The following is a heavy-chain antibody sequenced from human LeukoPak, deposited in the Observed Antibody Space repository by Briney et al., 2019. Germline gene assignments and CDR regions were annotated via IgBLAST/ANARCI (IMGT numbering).Heavy chain of an antibody. CDR1: GFTFSSYS. Sequence: GGSLRLSCAASGFTFSSYSMNWVRQAPGKGPEWVSCISSSSSYIYNADSVKGRFTISRDNAKNSLYLHMNSLRVEDTAVYYCARAHNWKYGTFDYWGQGTLVTVSS. CDR2: ISSSSSYI. J-gene: IGHJ4*02. V-gene: IGHV3-21*01. D-gene: IGHD1-20*01. CDR3: ARAHNWKYGTFDY.